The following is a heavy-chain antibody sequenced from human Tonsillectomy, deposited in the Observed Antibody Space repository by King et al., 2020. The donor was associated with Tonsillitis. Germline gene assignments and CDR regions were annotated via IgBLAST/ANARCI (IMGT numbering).Heavy chain of an antibody. CDR1: GFTFDDYS. Sequence: VQLVESGGGLVQPGRSLRLSCAASGFTFDDYSMHWVRQAPGKGLEWGAGISWNRGSIGYADSVKGRFTITSDNAKNSLYLQMNSLRAEDTALYYCAKDHTLLVRSYIDYWGQGTLVTVSS. CDR2: ISWNRGSI. CDR3: AKDHTLLVRSYIDY. D-gene: IGHD2-2*01. J-gene: IGHJ4*02. V-gene: IGHV3-9*01.